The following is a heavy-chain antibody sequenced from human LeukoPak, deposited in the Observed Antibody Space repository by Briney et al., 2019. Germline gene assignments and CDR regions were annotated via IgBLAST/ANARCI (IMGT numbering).Heavy chain of an antibody. CDR1: GFTFRSYG. D-gene: IGHD3-16*01. Sequence: GGSLRLSCGASGFTFRSYGVHWVRQAPGKGLEWVAFIQKDGSNKYYGDSVKGRFTISRDNSKNTLYLQMNSLRVEDTAVYYCAKEMYDYVWGSYFENWGQGTLVTVPS. CDR3: AKEMYDYVWGSYFEN. J-gene: IGHJ4*02. V-gene: IGHV3-30*02. CDR2: IQKDGSNK.